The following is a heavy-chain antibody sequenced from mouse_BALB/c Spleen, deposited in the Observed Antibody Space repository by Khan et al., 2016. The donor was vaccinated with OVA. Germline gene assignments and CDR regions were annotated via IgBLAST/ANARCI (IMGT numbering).Heavy chain of an antibody. Sequence: GQLQQSGPELVKPGASVKMSCKASGYTFTDSIIHWVKQKPGQGLEWIGYINPYHDGTKYNEKFKAKATLTSDKSSSTASMEPSGLTSEDSECYDYARDYGCSFWFAYWGQGTLLTVSA. V-gene: IGHV1S136*01. CDR3: ARDYGCSFWFAY. J-gene: IGHJ3*01. CDR1: GYTFTDSI. CDR2: INPYHDGT. D-gene: IGHD1-1*01.